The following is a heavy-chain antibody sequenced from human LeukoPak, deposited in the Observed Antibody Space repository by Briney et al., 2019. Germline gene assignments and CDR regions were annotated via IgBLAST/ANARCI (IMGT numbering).Heavy chain of an antibody. Sequence: PGASLRLSCAASGFTFTSYALDWVRQAPGKGLEWISVISGDGESTHYADSVKGRFTISRDNSKNTLYLQMGSLRAEDMAVYYCARGGPFQWELLVYWGQGTLVTVSS. CDR3: ARGGPFQWELLVY. CDR1: GFTFTSYA. CDR2: ISGDGEST. V-gene: IGHV3-23*01. J-gene: IGHJ4*02. D-gene: IGHD1-26*01.